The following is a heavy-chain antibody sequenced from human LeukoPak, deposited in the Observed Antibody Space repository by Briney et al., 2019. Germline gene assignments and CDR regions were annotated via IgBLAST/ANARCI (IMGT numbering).Heavy chain of an antibody. J-gene: IGHJ4*02. V-gene: IGHV4-59*01. D-gene: IGHD1-26*01. CDR1: GGPISSYY. Sequence: PSETLSLTCTLSGGPISSYYWSWIRQPPGKGLEWIGNIYYSGITSYHPSVKSRVVISVHTSKNQFSLKLSSVTAADTAVYYCARDQSGSYIFDYWGQGTLVTVSS. CDR2: IYYSGIT. CDR3: ARDQSGSYIFDY.